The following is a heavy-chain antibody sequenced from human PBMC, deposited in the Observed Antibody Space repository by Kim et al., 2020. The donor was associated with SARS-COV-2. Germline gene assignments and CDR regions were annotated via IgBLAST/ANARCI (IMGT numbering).Heavy chain of an antibody. Sequence: ASVKVSCKTSGYTFTDSAIHWVRQAPGQRLEWMGWINTGNGNTKHSQKFQGRVTITSDTSATTAYMDLSSLKSEDTAIYYCASRPGIEEAGLDFWGQGTL. CDR1: GYTFTDSA. CDR3: ASRPGIEEAGLDF. CDR2: INTGNGNT. J-gene: IGHJ4*02. V-gene: IGHV1-3*04. D-gene: IGHD6-19*01.